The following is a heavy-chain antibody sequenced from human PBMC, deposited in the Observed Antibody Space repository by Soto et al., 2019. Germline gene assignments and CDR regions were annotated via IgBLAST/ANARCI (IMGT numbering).Heavy chain of an antibody. J-gene: IGHJ4*02. CDR2: NSAYNDNT. Sequence: ASVKVSCKASGYTFTKFGISWVRQAPGQGLEWMGWNSAYNDNTNYAQKLQGRVTMTTDTSTSTAYMELRSLRSDDTAVYYCARENDLASYFDYWGQGTLVTVSS. D-gene: IGHD3-16*01. V-gene: IGHV1-18*01. CDR1: GYTFTKFG. CDR3: ARENDLASYFDY.